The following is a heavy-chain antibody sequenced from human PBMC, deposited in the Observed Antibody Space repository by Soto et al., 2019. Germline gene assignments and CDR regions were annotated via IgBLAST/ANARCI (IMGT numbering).Heavy chain of an antibody. CDR2: ISYDGSNK. CDR1: GFTFSSYA. Sequence: GGSLRLSCAASGFTFSSYAMHWVRQAPGKGLEWVAVISYDGSNKYYADSVKGRFTISRDNSKNTLYLQMNSLRAEDTAVYYCARGQAQGITMIVVVRPLDPWGQGTLVTVSS. D-gene: IGHD3-22*01. V-gene: IGHV3-30-3*01. CDR3: ARGQAQGITMIVVVRPLDP. J-gene: IGHJ5*02.